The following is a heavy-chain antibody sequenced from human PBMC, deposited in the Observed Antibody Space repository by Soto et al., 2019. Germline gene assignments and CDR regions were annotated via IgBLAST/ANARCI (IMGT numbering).Heavy chain of an antibody. CDR3: ARDRDRSNWCYYYYGMDV. Sequence: SETLSLTCAVYGGSFSGYYWRWIRQPPGKGLEWIGEINHSGSTNYNPSLKSRVTISVGTSKNQFSLKLSSVTAADTAVYYCARDRDRSNWCYYYYGMDVWGQGTPGT. CDR2: INHSGST. V-gene: IGHV4-34*01. CDR1: GGSFSGYY. D-gene: IGHD6-13*01. J-gene: IGHJ6*02.